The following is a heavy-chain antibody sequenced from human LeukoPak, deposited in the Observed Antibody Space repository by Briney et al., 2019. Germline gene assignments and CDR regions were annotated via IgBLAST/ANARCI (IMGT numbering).Heavy chain of an antibody. CDR1: GGFFSGSS. D-gene: IGHD2-2*02. J-gene: IGHJ6*02. CDR3: VRDWGPAAIGASYSHHGMDV. V-gene: IGHV4-34*01. CDR2: ISLSGST. Sequence: SETLSLTCAVHGGFFSGSSWSWIRQSPGKGLEWIGEISLSGSTIYNPSLNSRVTMSVDTSMNQFSLRVTSVTAADTAVYYCVRDWGPAAIGASYSHHGMDVWGQGTTVTVSS.